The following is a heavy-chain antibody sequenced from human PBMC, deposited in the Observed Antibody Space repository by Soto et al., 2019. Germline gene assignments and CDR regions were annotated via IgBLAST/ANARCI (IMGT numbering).Heavy chain of an antibody. J-gene: IGHJ4*02. D-gene: IGHD2-15*01. CDR2: ISAYNGNT. V-gene: IGHV1-18*01. CDR3: AKDRRGRGPRFDY. CDR1: GYTFTSDA. Sequence: ASVKVSCKASGYTFTSDAISWVRQAPGQGLEWVGWISAYNGNTKFAQKFQDRFTMTTDTSTSTAYIEVRSLRYDDTAVYYCAKDRRGRGPRFDYWGQGTLVTVSS.